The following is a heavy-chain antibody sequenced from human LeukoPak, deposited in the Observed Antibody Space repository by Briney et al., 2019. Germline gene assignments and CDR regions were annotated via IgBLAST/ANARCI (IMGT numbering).Heavy chain of an antibody. CDR1: GGSFSGYY. CDR3: ARAGCSSTSCRGSYYYGMDV. CDR2: INHSGST. J-gene: IGHJ6*02. D-gene: IGHD2-2*01. V-gene: IGHV4-34*01. Sequence: SETLSLTCAVYGGSFSGYYWSWVRQPPGKGLEWIGEINHSGSTNYNPSLKSRVTISVDTSKNQFSLKLSSVTAADTAVYYCARAGCSSTSCRGSYYYGMDVWGQGTTVTVSS.